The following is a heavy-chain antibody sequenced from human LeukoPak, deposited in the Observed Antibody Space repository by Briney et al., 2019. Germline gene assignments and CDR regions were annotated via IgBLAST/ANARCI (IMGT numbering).Heavy chain of an antibody. CDR3: ARDGGDFWSGYYYYFDY. D-gene: IGHD3-3*01. V-gene: IGHV1-2*02. CDR2: INPNSGGT. CDR1: GYTFTGYY. Sequence: ASVKVSCKASGYTFTGYYMHWVRQAPGQGLEWMGWINPNSGGTNYAQKFQGRVTMTRDTSISTAYMELSRLRSDETAVYYCARDGGDFWSGYYYYFDYWGQGTLVTVSS. J-gene: IGHJ4*02.